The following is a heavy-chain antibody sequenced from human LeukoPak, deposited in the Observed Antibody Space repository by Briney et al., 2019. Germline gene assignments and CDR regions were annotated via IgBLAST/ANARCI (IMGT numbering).Heavy chain of an antibody. CDR1: GGSISSNY. D-gene: IGHD6-19*01. Sequence: SSETLSLTCTVSGGSISSNYWSWIRQPPGKGLEWIGYIYSSGTTNYNPSLKSRVTISVDTSKNQFSLKLNSVTAADTAVYYCARPYSSGWYGAFDIWGQGTMVTVSS. V-gene: IGHV4-59*08. CDR3: ARPYSSGWYGAFDI. J-gene: IGHJ3*02. CDR2: IYSSGTT.